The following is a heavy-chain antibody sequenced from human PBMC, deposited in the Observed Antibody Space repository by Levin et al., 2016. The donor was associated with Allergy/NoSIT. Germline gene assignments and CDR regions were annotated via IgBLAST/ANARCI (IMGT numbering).Heavy chain of an antibody. J-gene: IGHJ4*02. CDR3: ARSVDTAMDFDY. V-gene: IGHV4-59*03. CDR2: INYSGST. D-gene: IGHD5-18*01. CDR1: GASISSYY. Sequence: SETLSLTCTVSGASISSYYWSWIRQPPGKGLQWIGYINYSGSTNYNPSLKSRVTISEDTSKNQFSLHLSSVTAADTAIYYCARSVDTAMDFDYWGQGTLVTVSS.